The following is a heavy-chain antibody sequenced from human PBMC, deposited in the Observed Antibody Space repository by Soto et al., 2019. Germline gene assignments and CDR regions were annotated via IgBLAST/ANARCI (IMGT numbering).Heavy chain of an antibody. CDR2: ISYDGSNK. CDR3: ARGACGGDCPTLQNYYYGMDV. D-gene: IGHD2-21*02. CDR1: GFTFSSYA. Sequence: GGSLRLSCAASGFTFSSYAMHWVRQAPGKGLEWVAVISYDGSNKYYADSVKGRFTISRDNSKNTLYLQMNSLRAEDTAVYYCARGACGGDCPTLQNYYYGMDVWGQGTTVTVSS. J-gene: IGHJ6*02. V-gene: IGHV3-30-3*01.